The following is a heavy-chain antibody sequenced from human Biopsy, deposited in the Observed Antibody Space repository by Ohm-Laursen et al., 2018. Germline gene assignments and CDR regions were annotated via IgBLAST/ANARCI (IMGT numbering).Heavy chain of an antibody. Sequence: SLRLSCAASGFTFSSYGMSWVRQAPGQGLEWVSVTFESGDTTHYGDSVKGRFSVSRDNSKSTLYLQMNSLRAEDTAVYYCAKTLGDSYGSRYFDYWGQGTLVTVSS. CDR3: AKTLGDSYGSRYFDY. V-gene: IGHV3-23*01. CDR1: GFTFSSYG. D-gene: IGHD5-18*01. CDR2: TFESGDTT. J-gene: IGHJ4*02.